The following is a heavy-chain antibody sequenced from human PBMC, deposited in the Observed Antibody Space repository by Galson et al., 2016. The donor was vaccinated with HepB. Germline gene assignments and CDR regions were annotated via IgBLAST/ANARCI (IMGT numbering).Heavy chain of an antibody. D-gene: IGHD3-16*01. CDR3: VRVSVEGRLQKWGYFDP. CDR2: IYYSGTT. CDR1: GDSISNFY. J-gene: IGHJ4*02. Sequence: SETLSLTCTVSGDSISNFYWSWIRQSPGKALEWIGYIYYSGTTDSNPSLKSRVTISVDTSKNQFSLKLRSVTAVDTAIYYCVRVSVEGRLQKWGYFDPWGQGTLVTVSS. V-gene: IGHV4-59*01.